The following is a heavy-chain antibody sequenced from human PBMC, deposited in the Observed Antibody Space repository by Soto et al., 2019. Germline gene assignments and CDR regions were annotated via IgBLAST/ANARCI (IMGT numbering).Heavy chain of an antibody. Sequence: QITLKESGPTLVKPTQTLTLTCTFSGFSLSTSGVGVGWIRQPPGKALEWLALIYWDDDKRYSPSLKSRLTITKDTSKNQVVLTMTNMDPVDTATYYCAHGFLEWSPSYYFDYWGQGTLVTVSS. J-gene: IGHJ4*02. V-gene: IGHV2-5*02. CDR3: AHGFLEWSPSYYFDY. D-gene: IGHD3-3*01. CDR1: GFSLSTSGVG. CDR2: IYWDDDK.